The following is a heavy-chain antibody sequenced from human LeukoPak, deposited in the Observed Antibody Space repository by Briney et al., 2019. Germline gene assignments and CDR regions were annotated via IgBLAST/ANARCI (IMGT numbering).Heavy chain of an antibody. CDR2: INPNSGGT. CDR3: ARDTGWHQDYYDRQFDY. D-gene: IGHD3-22*01. Sequence: GASVKVSCTASGYTFTSYGISWVRQAPGQGLEWMGWINPNSGGTNYAQKFQGRVTMTRDTSISTAYMELSRLRSDDTAVYYCARDTGWHQDYYDRQFDYWGQGTLVTVSS. CDR1: GYTFTSYG. V-gene: IGHV1-2*02. J-gene: IGHJ4*02.